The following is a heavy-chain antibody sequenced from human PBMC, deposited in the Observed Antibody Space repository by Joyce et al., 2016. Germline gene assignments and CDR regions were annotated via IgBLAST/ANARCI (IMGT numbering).Heavy chain of an antibody. V-gene: IGHV1-18*04. CDR2: ISACNGNT. J-gene: IGHJ4*02. D-gene: IGHD3-10*01. Sequence: QVQLAQSGAEVKKPGASVKVSCKTSGYTFTSYGITWVRQAPGQGLEWMGGISACNGNTNYAQKVQGRVTMTTDTTTNTAYMELRSLRSDDTAIYYFARSMTVYYGSGSFPPFDYWGQGTLVTVSS. CDR3: ARSMTVYYGSGSFPPFDY. CDR1: GYTFTSYG.